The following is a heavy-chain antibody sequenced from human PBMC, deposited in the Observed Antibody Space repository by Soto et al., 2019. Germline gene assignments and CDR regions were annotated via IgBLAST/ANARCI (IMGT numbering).Heavy chain of an antibody. D-gene: IGHD5-18*01. J-gene: IGHJ4*02. CDR1: GFTFSSYA. CDR3: AKPECDKGMVPIDY. CDR2: ISVSGGST. V-gene: IGHV3-23*01. Sequence: PGGSLRLSCAASGFTFSSYAMSWVRQAPGKGLEWVSAISVSGGSTYYADSVKGRFTISRDNSKNTLYLQMNSLRAEDTAVYYCAKPECDKGMVPIDYWGQGTLVTVSS.